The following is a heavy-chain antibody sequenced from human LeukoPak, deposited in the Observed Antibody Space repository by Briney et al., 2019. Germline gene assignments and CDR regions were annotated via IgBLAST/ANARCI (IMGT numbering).Heavy chain of an antibody. D-gene: IGHD4-11*01. CDR1: GFTVSSHY. V-gene: IGHV3-66*01. Sequence: GGSLRLSCAASGFTVSSHYMTWVRQAPGKGLEWVSVMYSGGSTYYADSVKGRVAISRDNSQNTVFLQMNSVRVEDTAVYYCARSYSNHLFGMDVWGQGTAVTVSS. J-gene: IGHJ6*02. CDR2: MYSGGST. CDR3: ARSYSNHLFGMDV.